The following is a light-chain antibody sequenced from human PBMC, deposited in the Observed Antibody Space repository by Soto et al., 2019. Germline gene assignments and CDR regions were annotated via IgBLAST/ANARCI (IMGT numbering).Light chain of an antibody. J-gene: IGKJ3*01. V-gene: IGKV3-20*01. CDR3: QQYGSSLFT. CDR2: GTS. CDR1: QSVSSKY. Sequence: VLTQSPGTLSLSPGERATLSCRASQSVSSKYLAWYQQKPGQPPRVRIYGTSIRATGVPERFSGGGSGTDFTLTITRLESEDFAVYYCQQYGSSLFTFGPGTKVDFK.